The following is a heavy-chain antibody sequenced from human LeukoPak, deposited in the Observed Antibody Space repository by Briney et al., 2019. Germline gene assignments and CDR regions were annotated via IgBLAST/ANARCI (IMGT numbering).Heavy chain of an antibody. Sequence: PGGSLRLSCAASGFSVSDTYMNWVRQAPGKGLEWVSVIYSAGSTYYADSVKGRFTVSRDNSKNMLYLQMNSLRAEDTAVYYCAGVVRGVTVRDYWGQGTLVTVSS. V-gene: IGHV3-66*01. CDR3: AGVVRGVTVRDY. CDR1: GFSVSDTY. CDR2: IYSAGST. D-gene: IGHD3-10*01. J-gene: IGHJ4*02.